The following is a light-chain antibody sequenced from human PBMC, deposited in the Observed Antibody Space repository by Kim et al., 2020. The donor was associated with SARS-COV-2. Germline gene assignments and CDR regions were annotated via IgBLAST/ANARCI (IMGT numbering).Light chain of an antibody. Sequence: VATGQTAGITCGGNNIGNKNGHWYKQKRGQAPIMVVYRDTNRPSGIPERCSGSNSGNTATLTISRAEDGDESDYYCQVWDSSIGVFGGGTQLTVL. CDR3: QVWDSSIGV. CDR1: NIGNKN. V-gene: IGLV3-9*01. CDR2: RDT. J-gene: IGLJ2*01.